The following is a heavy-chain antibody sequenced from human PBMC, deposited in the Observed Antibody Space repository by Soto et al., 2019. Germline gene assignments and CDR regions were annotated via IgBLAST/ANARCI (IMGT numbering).Heavy chain of an antibody. D-gene: IGHD3-10*01. CDR3: AKHLLWGSGSYQGTWFDS. Sequence: PGGSLRLSCAASGFTFTNYAMSWVRLAPGKGLEWVSAISGDGSTTNYADSVRGRFTISSDKSKNTVYLQMNTLRAEDTAVYYCAKHLLWGSGSYQGTWFDSWGQGTLVTVSS. CDR2: ISGDGSTT. CDR1: GFTFTNYA. J-gene: IGHJ5*01. V-gene: IGHV3-23*01.